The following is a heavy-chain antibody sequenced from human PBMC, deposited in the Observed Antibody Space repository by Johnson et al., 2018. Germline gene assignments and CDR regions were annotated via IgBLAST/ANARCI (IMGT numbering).Heavy chain of an antibody. D-gene: IGHD6-19*01. V-gene: IGHV3-30*18. J-gene: IGHJ6*02. CDR2: MSYDGSNK. CDR3: AKDHSSGWYVSVAYVVEYYYYGMDV. CDR1: GFTFSSYG. Sequence: QVQLVESGGGVVQXGRSLRLXCAASGFTFSSYGMHWVRQAPGTGLEWVAVMSYDGSNKYYADSVKGRFTISRDTSKNTLYLQMNSLRAEDTAVYYCAKDHSSGWYVSVAYVVEYYYYGMDVWGQGTTVTVSS.